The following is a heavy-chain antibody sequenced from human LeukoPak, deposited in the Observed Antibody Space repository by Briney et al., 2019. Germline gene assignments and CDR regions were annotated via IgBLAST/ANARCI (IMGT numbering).Heavy chain of an antibody. CDR2: ISSSSSYI. CDR1: GFTFSSYS. J-gene: IGHJ4*02. D-gene: IGHD6-13*01. V-gene: IGHV3-21*01. Sequence: GGSLRLSCAASGFTFSSYSMNWVRQAPGKGLEWVSSISSSSSYIYYADSVKGRFTISRDNAKNSLYLQMNSLRAEDTAVYYCARDYGKSGRIDSSFGYWGQGSLVTVSS. CDR3: ARDYGKSGRIDSSFGY.